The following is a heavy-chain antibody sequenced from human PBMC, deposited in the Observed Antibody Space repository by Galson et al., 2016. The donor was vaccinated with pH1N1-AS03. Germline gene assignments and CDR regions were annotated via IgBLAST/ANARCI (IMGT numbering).Heavy chain of an antibody. CDR2: IYPGNSDT. CDR3: ATGARLVIDAFDI. D-gene: IGHD2-8*02. J-gene: IGHJ3*02. V-gene: IGHV5-51*01. CDR1: GYSLGYSFSTYW. Sequence: QSGAEVKKPGESLKISCKGSGYSLGYSFSTYWIGWVRQMPGKGLEWVGIIYPGNSDTSYSPSFQGQVTISGAKSLTPAYMLWNRLKASDTAMYDCATGARLVIDAFDIWGQGTMVTVTS.